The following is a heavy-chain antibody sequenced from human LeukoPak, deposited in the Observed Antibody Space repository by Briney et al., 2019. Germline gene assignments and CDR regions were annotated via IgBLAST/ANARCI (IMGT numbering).Heavy chain of an antibody. CDR3: ARSNVDTAMATDY. Sequence: GGSLRLSCAASGFTVSSNYMSWVRQAPGKGLEWVSVIYSGGSTYYADSVKGRFTISRDNSKNTLYLQMNSLRAEYTAVYYGARSNVDTAMATDYWGQGTLVTVSS. CDR2: IYSGGST. CDR1: GFTVSSNY. V-gene: IGHV3-53*01. D-gene: IGHD5-18*01. J-gene: IGHJ4*02.